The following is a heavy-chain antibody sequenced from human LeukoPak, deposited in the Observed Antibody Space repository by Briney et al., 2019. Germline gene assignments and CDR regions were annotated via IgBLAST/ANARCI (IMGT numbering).Heavy chain of an antibody. D-gene: IGHD1/OR15-1a*01. V-gene: IGHV4-61*02. CDR3: ARVGTATRYWYFDL. J-gene: IGHJ2*01. Sequence: SETLSLTCTVSGGSISSGSYYWSWIRQPAGKGLEWIGRIYTSGGTNYNPSLKSRVTISVDTSKNQFSLKLSSVTAADTAVYYCARVGTATRYWYFDLWGRGTLVTVSS. CDR1: GGSISSGSYY. CDR2: IYTSGGT.